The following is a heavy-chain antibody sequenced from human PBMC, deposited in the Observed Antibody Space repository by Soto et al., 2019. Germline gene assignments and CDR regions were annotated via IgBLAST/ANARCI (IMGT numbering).Heavy chain of an antibody. CDR3: ARGGSGSYPTGF. D-gene: IGHD3-10*01. J-gene: IGHJ6*02. CDR1: GGIFSSYT. CDR2: IIPILGIA. V-gene: IGHV1-69*02. Sequence: GASVKVSCKASGGIFSSYTISWVRQAPGQGLEWMGRIIPILGIANYAQKFQGRVTITADKSTSTAYMELSSLRSEDTAVYYWARGGSGSYPTGFSGQGTTVTVSS.